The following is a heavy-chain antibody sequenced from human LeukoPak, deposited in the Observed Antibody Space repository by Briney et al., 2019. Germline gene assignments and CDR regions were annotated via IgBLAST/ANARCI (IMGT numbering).Heavy chain of an antibody. CDR3: ARGGGLEDFDY. CDR1: GDSVSSNRVA. CDR2: TYYRSKWYN. V-gene: IGHV6-1*01. Sequence: SQTLSLTCAISGDSVSSNRVAWNWIRQSPSRGLEWLGRTYYRSKWYNDYAVSVKSRITINPDTSKNQFSLQLKFVTPEDTAVYYCARGGGLEDFDYRGRGTLVTVSS. J-gene: IGHJ4*02. D-gene: IGHD3-10*01.